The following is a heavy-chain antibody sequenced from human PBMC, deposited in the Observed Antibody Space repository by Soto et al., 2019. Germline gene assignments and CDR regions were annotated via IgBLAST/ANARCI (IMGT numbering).Heavy chain of an antibody. D-gene: IGHD3-22*01. Sequence: GGSLRLACAVSGFTLSDHYIDWVRQAPGKGLEWVGRSRDKPQGYSTAYAASVKGRFTTSRDGSKNSAYLQMNSLKTEDTAVYYCVRATYFSDSSGYTRCLDYWGQGTLVTVSS. CDR3: VRATYFSDSSGYTRCLDY. J-gene: IGHJ4*02. CDR2: SRDKPQGYST. CDR1: GFTLSDHY. V-gene: IGHV3-72*01.